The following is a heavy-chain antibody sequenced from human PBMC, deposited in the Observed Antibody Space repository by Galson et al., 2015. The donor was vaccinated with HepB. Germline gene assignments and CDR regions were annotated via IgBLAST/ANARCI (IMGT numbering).Heavy chain of an antibody. CDR2: IYYSGST. D-gene: IGHD6-19*01. V-gene: IGHV4-39*01. CDR1: GGSISSSKYY. Sequence: SEPLSLTCTVSGGSISSSKYYWGWIRQPPGKGLEWIGNIYYSGSTYYNPSLKSRVTISVDTSKNQFSLKLSSVTAADTAVYYCARQLYSSGYGYWGQGTLVTVSS. CDR3: ARQLYSSGYGY. J-gene: IGHJ4*02.